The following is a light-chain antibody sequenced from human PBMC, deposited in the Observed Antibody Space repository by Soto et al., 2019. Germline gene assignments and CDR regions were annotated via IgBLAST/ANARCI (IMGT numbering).Light chain of an antibody. Sequence: DIQMTQSPSSLSASVRDRVTITCRASQSISSYLNWYQQKPGRAPKLLIYAASSLQSGVPSRFSGSESGTDFTLTISSLQPEDFATYYCQQSYGAPWTFGQGTKVEI. J-gene: IGKJ1*01. CDR1: QSISSY. CDR2: AAS. V-gene: IGKV1-39*01. CDR3: QQSYGAPWT.